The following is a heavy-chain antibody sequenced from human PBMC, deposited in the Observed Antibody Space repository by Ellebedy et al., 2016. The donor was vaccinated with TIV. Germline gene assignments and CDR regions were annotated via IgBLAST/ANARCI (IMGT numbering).Heavy chain of an antibody. CDR1: GFTFSDYY. D-gene: IGHD3-16*02. Sequence: GESLKISCAASGFTFSDYYMSWIRQAPGKGLEWVSYISSSGTYTNYSDSVKGRFTISRDNAKNSLYLQMNSLKAEGTAVYYCARNGYEYVWGSYHHDYWGQGTLVTVSS. J-gene: IGHJ4*02. V-gene: IGHV3-11*06. CDR2: ISSSGTYT. CDR3: ARNGYEYVWGSYHHDY.